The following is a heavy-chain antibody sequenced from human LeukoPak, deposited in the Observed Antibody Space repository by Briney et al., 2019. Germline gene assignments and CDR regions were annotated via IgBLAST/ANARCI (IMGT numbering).Heavy chain of an antibody. Sequence: SVKVSCKASGGTFSSYTISWVRQAPGQGLEWMGRIIPILGIANYAQKFQGRVTITADKSTSTAYMELSSLRSDDTAVYYCAREEIWFGELFVPQHFDYWGQGTLVTVSS. J-gene: IGHJ4*02. D-gene: IGHD3-10*01. CDR3: AREEIWFGELFVPQHFDY. V-gene: IGHV1-69*04. CDR1: GGTFSSYT. CDR2: IIPILGIA.